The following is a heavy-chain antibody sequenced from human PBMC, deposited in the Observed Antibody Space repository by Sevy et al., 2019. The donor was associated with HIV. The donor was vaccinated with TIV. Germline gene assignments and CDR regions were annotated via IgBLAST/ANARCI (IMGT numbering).Heavy chain of an antibody. CDR3: AKNPRIYYDFWSGYLPSFYFDY. D-gene: IGHD3-3*01. J-gene: IGHJ4*02. Sequence: GGSLRLSCAASGITLSNHAMSWVRQAPGKGLEWVLTVSGSGDSAYYADSVRGRFSISRDNYKNSLYLQMNSLRAEDRAVYYCAKNPRIYYDFWSGYLPSFYFDYWGQGILVTVSS. CDR2: VSGSGDSA. V-gene: IGHV3-23*01. CDR1: GITLSNHA.